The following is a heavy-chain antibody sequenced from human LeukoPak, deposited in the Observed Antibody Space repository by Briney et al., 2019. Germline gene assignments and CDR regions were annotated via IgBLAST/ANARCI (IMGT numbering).Heavy chain of an antibody. CDR1: GGSICTYY. CDR3: ARDNSGSYIDY. D-gene: IGHD1-26*01. Sequence: PSETLSLTCTVSGGSICTYYWTWIRQPPGKGREWIGYIYYPGSTNYNPSLKSRVTISVDTSKNQFSLKLSSVTAADTAVYYCARDNSGSYIDYWGQGTLVTVSS. V-gene: IGHV4-59*01. J-gene: IGHJ4*02. CDR2: IYYPGST.